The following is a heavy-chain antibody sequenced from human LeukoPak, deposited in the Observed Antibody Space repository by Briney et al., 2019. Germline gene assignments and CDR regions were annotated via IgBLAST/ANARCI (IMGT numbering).Heavy chain of an antibody. J-gene: IGHJ4*02. CDR2: IRNSGNT. D-gene: IGHD4-17*01. CDR3: ARHVYGEYGPGDY. Sequence: SETLSLTCTVSGDSFSSSSHYWGWLREPPGRGLEWIGSIRNSGNTYYSPSLKSRVTISVDTSNNQFSLKLSSVTAADTAVYYCARHVYGEYGPGDYWGQGILVTVSS. CDR1: GDSFSSSSHY. V-gene: IGHV4-39*01.